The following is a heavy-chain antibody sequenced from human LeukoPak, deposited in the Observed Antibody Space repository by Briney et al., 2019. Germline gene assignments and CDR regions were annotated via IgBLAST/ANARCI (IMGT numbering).Heavy chain of an antibody. V-gene: IGHV3-23*01. CDR2: ISGSGGST. CDR1: GFTFSSYA. CDR3: AKDRYDYVWGSYRYRGGYFDY. Sequence: GGSLRLSCAASGFTFSSYAMSWVRQAPGKGLEWVSAISGSGGSTYYADSVKGRFTISRDNSKNTLYLQMNSLRAEDTAVYYCAKDRYDYVWGSYRYRGGYFDYWGQGTLVTVSS. D-gene: IGHD3-16*02. J-gene: IGHJ4*02.